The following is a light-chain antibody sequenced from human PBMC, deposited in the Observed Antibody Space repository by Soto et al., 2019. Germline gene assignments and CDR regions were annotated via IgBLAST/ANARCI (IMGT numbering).Light chain of an antibody. J-gene: IGKJ4*01. CDR3: LQRSNWLT. CDR1: QNINTH. V-gene: IGKV3-11*01. CDR2: EAS. Sequence: EIALTQSPATLSLSPGERATLSCRASQNINTHLAWYQQRPGQVPRLLIYEASNRATGIPARFSGSGSGTDFTLTISSLEPEDFAVYYCLQRSNWLTFGGGTKVEIK.